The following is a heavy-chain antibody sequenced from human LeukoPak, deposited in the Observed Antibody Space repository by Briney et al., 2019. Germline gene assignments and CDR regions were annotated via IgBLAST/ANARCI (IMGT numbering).Heavy chain of an antibody. CDR3: APFYERRAFDI. J-gene: IGHJ3*02. CDR1: GYTLTSYD. Sequence: GASVKVSCKASGYTLTSYDINWVRQAPGQGLEWMGWINPNSGGTNYAQKFQGRVTMTRDTSISTAYMELSRLRSDDTAVYYCAPFYERRAFDIWGQGTMVTVSS. V-gene: IGHV1-2*02. D-gene: IGHD2/OR15-2a*01. CDR2: INPNSGGT.